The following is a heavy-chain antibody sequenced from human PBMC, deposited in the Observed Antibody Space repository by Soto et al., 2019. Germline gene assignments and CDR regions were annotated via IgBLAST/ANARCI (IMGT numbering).Heavy chain of an antibody. CDR1: GGSINTDYW. V-gene: IGHV4-4*02. J-gene: IGHJ4*02. CDR2: DHHSGTT. Sequence: SETVSPPXGVSGGSINTDYWWSWVRQGPGKALEWIGEDHHSGTTTYIQSIKTRITMSVDKSGNQVSLDLTSGAGADTAVYFCARGSSYRWVYWGQGILVTVSS. CDR3: ARGSSYRWVY. D-gene: IGHD3-16*02.